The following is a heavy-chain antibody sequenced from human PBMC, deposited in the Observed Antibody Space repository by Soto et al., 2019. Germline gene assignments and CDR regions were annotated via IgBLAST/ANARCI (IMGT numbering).Heavy chain of an antibody. Sequence: PSETLSLTCTVSGGSIRGHYWSWIRQPPGKGLEWIGYIYYSGSPNYNPSLKSRVTISVDTSRNQFSLKLSSVTAADTAVYYCAREDYGDYGGYFDYWGQGSLVTVSS. V-gene: IGHV4-59*11. CDR1: GGSIRGHY. J-gene: IGHJ4*02. CDR3: AREDYGDYGGYFDY. D-gene: IGHD4-17*01. CDR2: IYYSGSP.